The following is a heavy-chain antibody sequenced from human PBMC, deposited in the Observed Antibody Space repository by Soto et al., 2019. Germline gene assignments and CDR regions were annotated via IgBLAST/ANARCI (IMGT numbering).Heavy chain of an antibody. V-gene: IGHV4-28*01. J-gene: IGHJ5*02. Sequence: QVQLQESGPGLVKPSDTLSLTCAVSGYPISSSTSWGWIRQPPGKGLEWIGHIYYSARTYYNPSLKSRVTMSVDTSKNQFSLRLGSVTAVDTAVYYCARKGEEGWFDPWGQGTLVTVSS. D-gene: IGHD2-21*01. CDR2: IYYSART. CDR3: ARKGEEGWFDP. CDR1: GYPISSSTS.